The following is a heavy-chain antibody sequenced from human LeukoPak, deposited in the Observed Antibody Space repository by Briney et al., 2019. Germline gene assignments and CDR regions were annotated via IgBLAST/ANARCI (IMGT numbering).Heavy chain of an antibody. CDR1: GGSISSYY. Sequence: SETPSLTCTVSGGSISSYYWSWIRQPPGKGLEWIGYIYYSGSTNYNPSLKSRVTISVDTSKNQFSLKLSSVTAADTAVYYCARARYSYETNFDYWGQGTLVTVSS. CDR2: IYYSGST. V-gene: IGHV4-59*01. D-gene: IGHD5-18*01. CDR3: ARARYSYETNFDY. J-gene: IGHJ4*02.